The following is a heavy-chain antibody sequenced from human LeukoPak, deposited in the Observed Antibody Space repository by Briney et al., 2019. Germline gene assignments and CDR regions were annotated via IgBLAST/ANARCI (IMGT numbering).Heavy chain of an antibody. CDR3: ARSKNYAFDY. Sequence: SQTLSLTFDISVDSVSGSAVGWHWIRQSPSGGLQWLGKTYYWSKWYFDYADSVKSRMTISQDTSKNTFSLRLGSVTPADTAVYFCARSKNYAFDYWGPGALVTVSS. CDR1: VDSVSGSAVG. J-gene: IGHJ4*02. CDR2: TYYWSKWYF. D-gene: IGHD1-7*01. V-gene: IGHV6-1*01.